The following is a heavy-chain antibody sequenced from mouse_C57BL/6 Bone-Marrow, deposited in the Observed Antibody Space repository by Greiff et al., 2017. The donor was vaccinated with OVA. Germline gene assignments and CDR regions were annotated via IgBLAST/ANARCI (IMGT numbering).Heavy chain of an antibody. CDR2: IRLKSDNYAT. V-gene: IGHV6-3*01. Sequence: EVKLMESGGGLVQPGGSMKLSCVASGFTFSNYWMNWVRQSPEKGLEWVAQIRLKSDNYATHYAESVKGRFTISRDDSKSSVYRQMNNLRAEDAGIYYGTGDGYECFDVWGTGTTVTVSS. D-gene: IGHD2-2*01. CDR3: TGDGYECFDV. J-gene: IGHJ1*03. CDR1: GFTFSNYW.